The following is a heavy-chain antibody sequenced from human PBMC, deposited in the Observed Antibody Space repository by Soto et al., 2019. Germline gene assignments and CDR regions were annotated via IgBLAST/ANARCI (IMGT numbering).Heavy chain of an antibody. Sequence: QVQLVESGGGVVQPGRSLRLSCAASGFTFSSYGMHWVRQAPGKGLEWVGVISYDGSNKYYADFVKGRFTISRDNSKNTLNLQMNILRAEDTAVYYCAKGPAIVLVPAAMNSYYGMDVWGQGTTVTVSS. CDR2: ISYDGSNK. J-gene: IGHJ6*02. CDR1: GFTFSSYG. D-gene: IGHD2-2*01. V-gene: IGHV3-30*18. CDR3: AKGPAIVLVPAAMNSYYGMDV.